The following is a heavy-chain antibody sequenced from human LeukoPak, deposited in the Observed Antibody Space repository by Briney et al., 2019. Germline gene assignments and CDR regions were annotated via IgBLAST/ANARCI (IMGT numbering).Heavy chain of an antibody. J-gene: IGHJ6*02. CDR3: ARVGGPRAVAGRHPRRDYYYYYGMDV. D-gene: IGHD6-19*01. CDR2: INHSGST. CDR1: GGSFSGYY. Sequence: PSETLSLTCAVYGGSFSGYYWSWIRQPPGKGLEWIGEINHSGSTNYNPSLKSRVTISVDTSKNQFSLKLSSVTAADTAVYYCARVGGPRAVAGRHPRRDYYYYYGMDVWGQGTTVTVAS. V-gene: IGHV4-34*01.